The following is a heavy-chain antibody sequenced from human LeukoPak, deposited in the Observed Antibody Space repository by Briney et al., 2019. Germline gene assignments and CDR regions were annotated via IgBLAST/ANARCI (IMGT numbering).Heavy chain of an antibody. V-gene: IGHV4-34*01. CDR1: GGSFSGYY. CDR3: ARGSVVVTAVDY. D-gene: IGHD2-21*02. Sequence: SETLSLTCGVYGGSFSGYYWNWIRQPPGMGLEWIGEINHSGSTNYNPSLKSRVTISVDTSKNQFSLKLSSVTAADTAVYYCARGSVVVTAVDYWGQGTLVTVSS. CDR2: INHSGST. J-gene: IGHJ4*02.